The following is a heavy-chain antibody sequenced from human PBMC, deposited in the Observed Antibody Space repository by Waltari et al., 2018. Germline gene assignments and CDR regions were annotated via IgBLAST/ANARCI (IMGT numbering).Heavy chain of an antibody. D-gene: IGHD3-3*01. CDR3: ARLKRRPNYDFWSGHKNYYFYYMDV. CDR1: GGSFGDYY. Sequence: QVPLQQWGAGLLKPSETLSLTCAVYGGSFGDYYWRWVRKPPGKGVEWIGEIKQSGTTNYNPALKSRITVSKDTSKSQFSLRLSSMTAADTAVYYCARLKRRPNYDFWSGHKNYYFYYMDVWGKGTTVTVSS. CDR2: IKQSGTT. J-gene: IGHJ6*03. V-gene: IGHV4-34*01.